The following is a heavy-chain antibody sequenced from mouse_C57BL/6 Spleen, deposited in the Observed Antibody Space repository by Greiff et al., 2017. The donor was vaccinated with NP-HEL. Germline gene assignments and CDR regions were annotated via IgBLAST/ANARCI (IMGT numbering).Heavy chain of an antibody. J-gene: IGHJ4*01. CDR2: IDPETGGT. CDR3: TRGDYYGSSAMDY. V-gene: IGHV1-15*01. D-gene: IGHD1-1*01. Sequence: QVHVKQSGAELVRPGASVTLSCKASGYTFTDYEMHWVKQTPVHGLEWIGAIDPETGGTAYNQKFKGKAILTADKSSSTAYMELRSLTSEDSAVYYCTRGDYYGSSAMDYWGQGTSVTVSS. CDR1: GYTFTDYE.